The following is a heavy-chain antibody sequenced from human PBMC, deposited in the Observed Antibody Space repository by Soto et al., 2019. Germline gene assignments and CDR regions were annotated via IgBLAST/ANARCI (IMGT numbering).Heavy chain of an antibody. CDR2: IDGSGSDT. Sequence: PGGSLRLSCAASGFTFSSYAMNWVRQAPGKGLEWVAFIDGSGSDTFYGDAVRGRFSISRDNSENMLFLQMNSLRVDDTAMYYCAKEIEDAAFSVRASFASWGRGTLVNVS. CDR1: GFTFSSYA. CDR3: AKEIEDAAFSVRASFAS. J-gene: IGHJ4*02. D-gene: IGHD1-26*01. V-gene: IGHV3-23*01.